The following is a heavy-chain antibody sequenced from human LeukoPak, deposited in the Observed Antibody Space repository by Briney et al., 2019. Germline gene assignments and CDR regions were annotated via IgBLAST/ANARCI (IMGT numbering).Heavy chain of an antibody. J-gene: IGHJ6*02. Sequence: GGSLRLSCATSGFNFNDAWMSWVRQAPGKGLEWVSVISDNSGSTHYADSVKGRFTVSRDNSKNTLYLQMNSLRAEDTAVYYCAKSGMIRGAMDVWGQGTTVTVSS. D-gene: IGHD3-10*01. V-gene: IGHV3-23*01. CDR2: ISDNSGST. CDR3: AKSGMIRGAMDV. CDR1: GFNFNDAW.